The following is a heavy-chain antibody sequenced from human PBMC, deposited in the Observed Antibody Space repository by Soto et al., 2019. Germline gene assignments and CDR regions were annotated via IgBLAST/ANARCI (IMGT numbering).Heavy chain of an antibody. CDR2: IIPIFGIP. V-gene: IGHV1-69*08. CDR3: AREDRDRETGLVPAAIDGMDV. Sequence: QVQLVQSGAEVKKPGSSVKVSCKASGGTFSRYSITWVRQAPGHGLEWIGRIIPIFGIPTYAQKFQVRVTFTADESTSTAYMELSSLRSDDTAVYYCAREDRDRETGLVPAAIDGMDVWGQGTTVTVSS. D-gene: IGHD2-2*01. CDR1: GGTFSRYS. J-gene: IGHJ6*02.